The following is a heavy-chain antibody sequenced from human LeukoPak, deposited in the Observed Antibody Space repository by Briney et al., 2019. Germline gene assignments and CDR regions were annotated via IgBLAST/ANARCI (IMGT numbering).Heavy chain of an antibody. V-gene: IGHV3-23*01. J-gene: IGHJ4*02. CDR2: ISDSGGGT. Sequence: PGGSLRLSCAASGFTFSSYVMNWVRQAPGKGLEWVSGISDSGGGTYYADSVKGRFTISRDNSKNTLYLQMNSLRAEDTAVYYCAKLPGRAADYWGQGTLVTDSS. CDR1: GFTFSSYV. CDR3: AKLPGRAADY.